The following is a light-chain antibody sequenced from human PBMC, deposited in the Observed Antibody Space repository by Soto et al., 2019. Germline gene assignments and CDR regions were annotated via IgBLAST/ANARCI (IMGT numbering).Light chain of an antibody. Sequence: QSVLTQPPSVSAAPGQKVTISCSGSSSNIGNNYVSWYQQLPGTAPKLLIYENNKGPSGILDRFSGSKSGTSATLGISGLQTGDEADYYCGAWDSSLSDWVFGGGTKLTVL. CDR1: SSNIGNNY. CDR2: ENN. V-gene: IGLV1-51*02. J-gene: IGLJ3*02. CDR3: GAWDSSLSDWV.